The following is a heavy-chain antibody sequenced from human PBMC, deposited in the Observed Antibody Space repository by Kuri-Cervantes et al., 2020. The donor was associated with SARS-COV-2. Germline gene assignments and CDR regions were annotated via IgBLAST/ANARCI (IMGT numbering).Heavy chain of an antibody. D-gene: IGHD6-13*01. V-gene: IGHV3-30*18. CDR3: VKDLEQQLDSHYGMDV. Sequence: GESLKISCAASGFTFSSYGMHWVRQAPGKGLEWVAVISYDGSNKYYADSVKGRFTISRDNSKNTLYLQMNSLRAEDTAVYYCVKDLEQQLDSHYGMDVWGQGTTVTVSS. J-gene: IGHJ6*02. CDR2: ISYDGSNK. CDR1: GFTFSSYG.